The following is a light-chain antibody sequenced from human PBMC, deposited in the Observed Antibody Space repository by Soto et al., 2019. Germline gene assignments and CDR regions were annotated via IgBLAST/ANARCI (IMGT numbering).Light chain of an antibody. J-gene: IGLJ3*02. CDR2: EVI. CDR1: SSDVGAYNY. CDR3: SSFTGSDTVV. Sequence: QSALTQPASVSGSPGQSITISCTGTSSDVGAYNYVSWYQQHPGKAPKLMISEVIKRPSGVSNRFSGSKSGNTASLTISGLQDEDEAHYYCSSFTGSDTVVFGEGTKLTVL. V-gene: IGLV2-14*01.